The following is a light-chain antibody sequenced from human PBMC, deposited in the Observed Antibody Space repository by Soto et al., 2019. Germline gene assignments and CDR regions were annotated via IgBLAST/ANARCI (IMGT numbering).Light chain of an antibody. CDR2: DAS. J-gene: IGKJ1*01. V-gene: IGKV1-5*01. CDR3: QQYYTYPWT. Sequence: DIQMTQSPFTLSASVGDRVTITYWAGQSINARLAWHQQKPGKVPKVLIYDASNLKGGVPSRFSGSGSGTEFTLTISSLQPDDFATYYCQQYYTYPWTFGQGTKVDI. CDR1: QSINAR.